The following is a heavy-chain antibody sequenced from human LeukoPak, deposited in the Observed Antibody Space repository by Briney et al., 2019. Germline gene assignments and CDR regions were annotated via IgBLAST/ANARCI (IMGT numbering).Heavy chain of an antibody. CDR1: GFTFSSSA. D-gene: IGHD6-19*01. V-gene: IGHV3-23*01. Sequence: PGGSLRHSCAASGFTFSSSAMSWVRQAPGKGLEWVSAINGGGGSTYYADSVKGRFTISRDNSKNTLYLQMNSLRAEDTAVYYCAKTEGYTSRWYLYYFDYWGQGTLVTVSS. J-gene: IGHJ4*02. CDR3: AKTEGYTSRWYLYYFDY. CDR2: INGGGGST.